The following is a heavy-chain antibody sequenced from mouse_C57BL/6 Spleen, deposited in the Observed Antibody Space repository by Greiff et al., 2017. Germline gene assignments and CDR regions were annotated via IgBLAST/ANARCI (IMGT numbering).Heavy chain of an antibody. D-gene: IGHD4-1*01. CDR3: ARGRLVNWENYFDY. J-gene: IGHJ2*01. V-gene: IGHV1-4*01. Sequence: QVQLQQSGAELARPGASVKMSCKASGYTFTSYTMHWVKQRPGQGLEWIGYINPSSGYTKYNQKFKDKATLTADKSSSTAYMQLSSLTSEDSAVYYCARGRLVNWENYFDYWGQGTTLTVSS. CDR1: GYTFTSYT. CDR2: INPSSGYT.